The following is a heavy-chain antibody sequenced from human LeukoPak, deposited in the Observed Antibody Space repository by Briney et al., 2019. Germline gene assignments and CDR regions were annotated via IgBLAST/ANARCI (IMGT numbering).Heavy chain of an antibody. J-gene: IGHJ4*02. D-gene: IGHD5-18*01. V-gene: IGHV3-30*03. Sequence: GGSLRLSCAASGFTFSSYGMHWVRQAPGKGLEWVAVISYDGSNKYYADSVKGRFTISRDNSKNTLYLQMNSLRAEDTAVYYRATSGYSYGYQQFDYRGQGTLVTVSS. CDR2: ISYDGSNK. CDR1: GFTFSSYG. CDR3: ATSGYSYGYQQFDY.